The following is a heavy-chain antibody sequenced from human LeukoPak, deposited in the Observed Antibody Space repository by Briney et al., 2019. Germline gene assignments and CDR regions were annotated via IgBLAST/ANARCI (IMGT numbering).Heavy chain of an antibody. CDR2: IYPGDSRI. V-gene: IGHV5-51*01. J-gene: IGHJ5*02. D-gene: IGHD6-13*01. CDR3: AYGDLTSTWSFP. Sequence: GESLKISCQGFGYSFTSDWIGWVRQMPGKGMEWMGVIYPGDSRIRYNPSFQGQVTISVDKSISTAYLQWVSLRASDSAMYYCAYGDLTSTWSFPWGQGTLVTVSS. CDR1: GYSFTSDW.